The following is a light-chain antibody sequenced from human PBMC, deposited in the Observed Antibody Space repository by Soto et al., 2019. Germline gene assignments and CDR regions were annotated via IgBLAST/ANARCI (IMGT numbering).Light chain of an antibody. J-gene: IGLJ2*01. CDR3: NSFRSSITLVV. CDR2: DVT. Sequence: QSALTQPASVSGSPGQSVTISCTGTSSDVGGANFVSWYQHHPGKAPKLIIHDVTRRPSGVSKRFSGSKSGNTASLTISGLQVEDEADYYCNSFRSSITLVVFGGGTKRTVL. CDR1: SSDVGGANF. V-gene: IGLV2-14*03.